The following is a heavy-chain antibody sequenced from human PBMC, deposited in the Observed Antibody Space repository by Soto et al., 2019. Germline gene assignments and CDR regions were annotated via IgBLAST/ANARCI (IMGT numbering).Heavy chain of an antibody. Sequence: TLSLTCTVSGGTISCWGYYWSWIRQHPGKCLEWIGYIYYSVSTSYNPSLKSRVNISVDTSKNQFSLKLSSVTAADTAVDSCARVYGESDPRGQGTLVTASS. CDR3: ARVYGESDP. CDR1: GGTISCWGYY. CDR2: IYYSVST. V-gene: IGHV4-31*03. D-gene: IGHD4-17*01. J-gene: IGHJ5*02.